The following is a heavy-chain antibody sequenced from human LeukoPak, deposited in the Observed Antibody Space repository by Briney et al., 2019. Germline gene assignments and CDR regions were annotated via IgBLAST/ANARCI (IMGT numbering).Heavy chain of an antibody. CDR3: ARGPIYYDFWSGYYPYFDY. D-gene: IGHD3-3*01. CDR1: GGSFSGYY. V-gene: IGHV4-34*01. Sequence: PSETLSLTCAVYGGSFSGYYWSWIRQPPGKGLEWIGEINHSGSTNYNPSLKSRVTISVDTSKNQFSLKLSSVTAADTAVYYCARGPIYYDFWSGYYPYFDYWGQGTLVTVSS. CDR2: INHSGST. J-gene: IGHJ4*02.